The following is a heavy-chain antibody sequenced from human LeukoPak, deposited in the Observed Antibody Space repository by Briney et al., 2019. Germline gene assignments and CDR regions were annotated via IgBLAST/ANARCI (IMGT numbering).Heavy chain of an antibody. CDR2: IYYSGST. Sequence: SETLSLTCTVSGGSISSHYWSWIRQPPGKGLEWIGYIYYSGSTNYNPSLKSRVTIPVDTSKNQFSLKLSSVTAADTAVYYCARGGADHWGQGTLVTVSS. D-gene: IGHD6-25*01. CDR1: GGSISSHY. CDR3: ARGGADH. J-gene: IGHJ4*02. V-gene: IGHV4-59*11.